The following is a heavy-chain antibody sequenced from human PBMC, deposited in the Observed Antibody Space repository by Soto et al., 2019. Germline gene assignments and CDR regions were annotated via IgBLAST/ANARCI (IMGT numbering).Heavy chain of an antibody. CDR1: GFTFSDYY. CDR2: ISIRIITI. J-gene: IGHJ4*02. CDR3: ASGTNGAFFVY. V-gene: IGHV3-11*01. Sequence: PGGSLRLSCAASGFTFSDYYMSWIRQAPGKGLEWFSYISIRIITIFYADSVKGRFTISRDNFKNSLYLQMNSLRAEDTAVYYCASGTNGAFFVYWGQGILVTVSS. D-gene: IGHD2-8*01.